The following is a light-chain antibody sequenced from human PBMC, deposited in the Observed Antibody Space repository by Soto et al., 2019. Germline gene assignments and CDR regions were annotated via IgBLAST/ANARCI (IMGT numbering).Light chain of an antibody. CDR2: DAS. V-gene: IGKV3-11*01. CDR3: QQRSNWPRT. J-gene: IGKJ1*01. Sequence: EIVLTQYPATLSLSPGERSTLSCMASQSVSSYLAWYQQKPGQAPRLLIYDASNRATGITARFSGSGSGTDFTLTISSLEPEDFAVYYCQQRSNWPRTFGQGTKVEIK. CDR1: QSVSSY.